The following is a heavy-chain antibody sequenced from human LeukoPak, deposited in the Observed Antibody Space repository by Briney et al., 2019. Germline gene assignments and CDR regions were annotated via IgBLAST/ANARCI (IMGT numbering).Heavy chain of an antibody. V-gene: IGHV3-15*01. J-gene: IGHJ6*03. CDR2: IKSKTDGGTT. Sequence: GGSLRLSCVASGFTFSSYGMHWVRQAPGKGLEWVGRIKSKTDGGTTDYAAPVKGRFTISRDDSKNTLYLQMNSLKTEDTAMYYCTTDFGYCSSTSCYDYYYYMDVWGKGTTVTVPS. CDR3: TTDFGYCSSTSCYDYYYYMDV. D-gene: IGHD2-2*01. CDR1: GFTFSSYG.